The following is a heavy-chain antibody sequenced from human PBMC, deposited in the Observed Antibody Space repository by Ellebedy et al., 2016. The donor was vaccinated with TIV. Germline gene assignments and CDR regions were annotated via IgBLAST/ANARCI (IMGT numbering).Heavy chain of an antibody. Sequence: GGSLRLXXAASGFTFSSYSMNWVRQAPGKGLEWVSSISSSSSYIYYEDSVKGRFTISRDNSKNTLYLQMNSLRAEDTAVYYCAKDLPSTDYYYGMDVWGQGTTVTVSS. CDR1: GFTFSSYS. CDR3: AKDLPSTDYYYGMDV. J-gene: IGHJ6*02. D-gene: IGHD1-26*01. V-gene: IGHV3-21*04. CDR2: ISSSSSYI.